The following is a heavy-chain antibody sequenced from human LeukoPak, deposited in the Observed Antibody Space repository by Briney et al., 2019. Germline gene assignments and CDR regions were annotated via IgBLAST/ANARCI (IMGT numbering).Heavy chain of an antibody. CDR2: ISYDGSNT. CDR1: GFTFSSYA. CDR3: ARDSTYYYGSGSFGPHYFDS. J-gene: IGHJ4*02. Sequence: GGSLRLSCAASGFTFSSYAMHWVRQAPGKGLEWVAVISYDGSNTYYADSVKGRFAISRDNPKNTLYLQLNSLRAEDSAVYYCARDSTYYYGSGSFGPHYFDSWRQGTLVTVSS. V-gene: IGHV3-30*01. D-gene: IGHD3-10*01.